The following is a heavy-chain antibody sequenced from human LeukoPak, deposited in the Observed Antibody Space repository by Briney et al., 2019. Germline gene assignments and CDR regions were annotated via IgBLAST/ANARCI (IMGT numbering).Heavy chain of an antibody. V-gene: IGHV4-59*01. Sequence: SETLSPTCTVSGGSISSYYWSWIRQPPGKGLEWIGYIYYSGSTNYNPSLKSRVTISVDTSKNQFSLKLSSVTAADTAVYYCARVGDYYDSSGYSDAFDIWGQGTMVTVSS. J-gene: IGHJ3*02. CDR1: GGSISSYY. CDR2: IYYSGST. D-gene: IGHD3-22*01. CDR3: ARVGDYYDSSGYSDAFDI.